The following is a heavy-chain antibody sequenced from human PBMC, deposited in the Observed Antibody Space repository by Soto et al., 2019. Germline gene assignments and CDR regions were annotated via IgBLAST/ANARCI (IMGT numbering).Heavy chain of an antibody. V-gene: IGHV3-23*01. J-gene: IGHJ4*02. D-gene: IGHD3-22*01. CDR3: VTSIVVVPFDY. Sequence: GGSLRLSCAASGFTFSSYAMSWVRQAPGKGLEWVSAISGSGGSTYYADSVKGRFTISRDNSKNTLYLQMNSLRAEDTAVYYCVTSIVVVPFDYWGQGTLVTVSS. CDR1: GFTFSSYA. CDR2: ISGSGGST.